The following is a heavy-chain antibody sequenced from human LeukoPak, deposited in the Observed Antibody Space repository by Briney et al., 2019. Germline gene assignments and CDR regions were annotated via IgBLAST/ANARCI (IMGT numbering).Heavy chain of an antibody. V-gene: IGHV3-53*01. J-gene: IGHJ5*02. CDR3: ARGDSSSWIYWFDP. D-gene: IGHD6-13*01. CDR1: GFTVSSNY. Sequence: GGSLRLSCAASGFTVSSNYMSWVRQAPGKGLEWVSVIYSGGSTYYADSVKGRFTISRDNSKNTLYLQMNSLRAEDTAVYYSARGDSSSWIYWFDPWGQGTLVTVSS. CDR2: IYSGGST.